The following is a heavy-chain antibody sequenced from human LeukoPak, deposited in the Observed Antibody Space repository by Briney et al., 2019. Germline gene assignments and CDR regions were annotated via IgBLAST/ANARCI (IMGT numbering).Heavy chain of an antibody. Sequence: SETLSLTCTVSGDSITSSYHWGWIRQPPGKGLEWIGSIYHSGTTYYNPSLKSRVTISVDTSKNQFSLKVSSVTAADTAVYYCASASSSSYIDYWGQGTLVTVSS. CDR1: GDSITSSYH. J-gene: IGHJ4*02. D-gene: IGHD6-6*01. CDR2: IYHSGTT. CDR3: ASASSSSYIDY. V-gene: IGHV4-38-2*02.